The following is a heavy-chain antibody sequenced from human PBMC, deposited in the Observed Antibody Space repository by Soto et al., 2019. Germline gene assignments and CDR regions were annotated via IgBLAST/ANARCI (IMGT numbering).Heavy chain of an antibody. V-gene: IGHV3-11*01. CDR2: IDSRGRTL. CDR1: GFTFTDYS. CDR3: ARQAARNYIDS. Sequence: GGSLRLSCAASGFTFTDYSMSRIRQAPGKGLEWLAFIDSRGRTLSYADSVKGRFTISRDNAKNSLYLQMHSLRADDTAVYYCARQAARNYIDSWGQGDVVTVSS. J-gene: IGHJ4*02. D-gene: IGHD6-6*01.